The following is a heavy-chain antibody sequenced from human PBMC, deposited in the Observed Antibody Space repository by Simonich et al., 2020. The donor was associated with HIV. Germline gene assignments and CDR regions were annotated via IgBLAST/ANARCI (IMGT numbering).Heavy chain of an antibody. V-gene: IGHV1-2*06. CDR1: GYTFTGYY. Sequence: QVQLVQSGAEVKKPGASVKVSCKASGYTFTGYYIHWVRQAPGQGLAWMVRINPNSGGTNYTQKFKGRVTMPRDTSISTAYMELSRLRADDTAVYYCARDRTVYYFDYWGQGTLVTVSS. J-gene: IGHJ4*02. D-gene: IGHD1-1*01. CDR2: INPNSGGT. CDR3: ARDRTVYYFDY.